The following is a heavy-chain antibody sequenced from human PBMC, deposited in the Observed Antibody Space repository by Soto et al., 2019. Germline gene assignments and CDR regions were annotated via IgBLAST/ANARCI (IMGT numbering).Heavy chain of an antibody. J-gene: IGHJ4*02. CDR2: IYWNDDK. V-gene: IGHV2-5*01. Sequence: GPTMVTPTHTRTLTCTFSWFSLSASGVVLAGMREPPGKALEWLALIYWNDDKRYSPSLKSRLTITKDTSKNQVVLTMTNMDPVDTATYYCAHGPYYYDSSGLDYFDYWGQGTLVTLSS. CDR3: AHGPYYYDSSGLDYFDY. CDR1: WFSLSASGVV. D-gene: IGHD3-22*01.